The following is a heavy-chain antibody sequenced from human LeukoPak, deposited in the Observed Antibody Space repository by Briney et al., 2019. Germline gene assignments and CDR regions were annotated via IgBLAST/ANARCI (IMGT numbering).Heavy chain of an antibody. CDR2: IDYDGGSG. CDR3: TRNSGWYGLS. D-gene: IGHD6-19*01. Sequence: TGGSLRLSCAASGFSVRTTYMSWARQAPGKGLEWVSSIDYDGGSGHYADSVKGRFTISRDNSNNTLFLHLNSLRGEDTAVYYCTRNSGWYGLSWGQGTLVTVSS. J-gene: IGHJ1*01. CDR1: GFSVRTTY. V-gene: IGHV3-53*01.